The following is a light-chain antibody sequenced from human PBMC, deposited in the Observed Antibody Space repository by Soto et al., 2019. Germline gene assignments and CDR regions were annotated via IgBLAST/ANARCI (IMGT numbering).Light chain of an antibody. CDR3: QQYKTYSRT. CDR1: QSVSSW. CDR2: QAS. V-gene: IGKV1-5*03. J-gene: IGKJ1*01. Sequence: DIKMTQSPSTLSASVGDRVTITCRASQSVSSWLAWYKQKPAKDPQLLIYQASTLESGVPSRFSGSGSATDFTLTISSLQPDDFASYYCQQYKTYSRTFGQGTKVDIK.